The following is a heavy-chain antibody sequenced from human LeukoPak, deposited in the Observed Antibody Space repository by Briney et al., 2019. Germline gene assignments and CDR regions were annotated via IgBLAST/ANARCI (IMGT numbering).Heavy chain of an antibody. V-gene: IGHV3-23*01. CDR1: RFTFSSYA. Sequence: GGSLRLSCAASRFTFSSYAMSWVRQAPGKGLEWVSVISNSGGSTFYADSVKGRFTISRDNSKNTLYLQMNSLRAEDTAVYYCAKRASGSGTSLYYFDYWGQGTLVTVSS. CDR3: AKRASGSGTSLYYFDY. CDR2: ISNSGGST. D-gene: IGHD3-10*01. J-gene: IGHJ4*02.